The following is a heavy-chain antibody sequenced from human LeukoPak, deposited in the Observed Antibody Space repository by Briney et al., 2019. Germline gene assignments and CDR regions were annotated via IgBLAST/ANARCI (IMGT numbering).Heavy chain of an antibody. Sequence: GGSLRLSCAASGFTFSTYIISWVRQAPGKGLEWVSSISSSSSYIYYADSVKGRFTISRDNAKNSVYLQMNSLRAEDTAVYYCAREATTETFDYWGQGTLVTVSS. D-gene: IGHD4-17*01. CDR1: GFTFSTYI. CDR3: AREATTETFDY. CDR2: ISSSSSYI. V-gene: IGHV3-21*01. J-gene: IGHJ4*02.